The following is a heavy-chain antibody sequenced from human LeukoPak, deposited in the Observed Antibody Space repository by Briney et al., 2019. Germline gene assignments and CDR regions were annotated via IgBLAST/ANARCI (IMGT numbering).Heavy chain of an antibody. V-gene: IGHV4-34*01. D-gene: IGHD6-19*01. CDR3: ARPVLSSGWVDWFDT. Sequence: PSETLSLTCAVYGGSFSGYYWSWIRQPPGKGLEWIGEINHSGSTNYNPSLKSRVTISVDTSKNQFSLKLSSVTAADTAEYYCARPVLSSGWVDWFDTWGQGTLVTVSS. CDR2: INHSGST. J-gene: IGHJ5*02. CDR1: GGSFSGYY.